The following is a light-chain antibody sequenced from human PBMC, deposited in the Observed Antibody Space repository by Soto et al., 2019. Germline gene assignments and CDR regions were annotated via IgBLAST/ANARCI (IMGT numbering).Light chain of an antibody. J-gene: IGLJ2*01. CDR2: DVN. CDR3: TSLTTSTTMI. V-gene: IGLV2-14*03. Sequence: QSALTQPASVSGSPGQSITISGNGTSSDIGAYNFVSWYQQHPVKAPKLMLYDVNIRPSGVSNRFSGSKSGNTASLTISGLQAEDEADYYCTSLTTSTTMIFGGGTTLNVL. CDR1: SSDIGAYNF.